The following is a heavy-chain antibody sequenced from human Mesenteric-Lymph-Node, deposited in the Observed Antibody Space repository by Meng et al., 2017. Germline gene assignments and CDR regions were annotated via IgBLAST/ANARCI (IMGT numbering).Heavy chain of an antibody. Sequence: ASVKVSCKASGYTFTSYYMHWVRQAPGQGLEWMGIINPSGGSTSYAQKFQGRVTMTRDTSTSTVYMELSSLRSEDTAVYYCARDLGTLRYFDWLMGVDAFDIWGQGTMVTVSS. D-gene: IGHD3-9*01. CDR1: GYTFTSYY. CDR3: ARDLGTLRYFDWLMGVDAFDI. CDR2: INPSGGST. V-gene: IGHV1-46*01. J-gene: IGHJ3*02.